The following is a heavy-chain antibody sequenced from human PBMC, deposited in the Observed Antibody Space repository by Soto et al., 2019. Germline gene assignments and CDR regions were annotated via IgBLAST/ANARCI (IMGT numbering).Heavy chain of an antibody. Sequence: PSETLSLTCTVSGGSISSSSYYWGWIRQPPGKGLEWIGSIYYSGSTYYNPSLKSRVTISVDTSKNQFSLKLSSVTAADTAVYYCASLWPPYYDFWSGYYSILNYYYYGMDVWGQGTTVTVSS. CDR3: ASLWPPYYDFWSGYYSILNYYYYGMDV. D-gene: IGHD3-3*01. J-gene: IGHJ6*02. V-gene: IGHV4-39*01. CDR2: IYYSGST. CDR1: GGSISSSSYY.